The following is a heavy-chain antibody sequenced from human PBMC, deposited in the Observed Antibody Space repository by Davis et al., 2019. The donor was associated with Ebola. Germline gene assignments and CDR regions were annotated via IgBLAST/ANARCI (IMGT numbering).Heavy chain of an antibody. CDR3: ARAGYYDSHRRFFDC. V-gene: IGHV3-48*02. J-gene: IGHJ4*02. Sequence: GESLKISCAASGFTFNTYSMTWVRQAPGKGLEWVSYISSTSSNIYYADSVKGRFTISRDNAKNSLYLQMDSLRDEDTAVYYCARAGYYDSHRRFFDCWGQGTLVTLSS. CDR2: ISSTSSNI. D-gene: IGHD3-16*01. CDR1: GFTFNTYS.